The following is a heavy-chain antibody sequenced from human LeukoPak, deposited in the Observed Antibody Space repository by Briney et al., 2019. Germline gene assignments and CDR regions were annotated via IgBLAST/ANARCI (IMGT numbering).Heavy chain of an antibody. CDR3: ARVLRYCSGGNCYSGGLGYMDV. CDR1: GFTFSDYN. CDR2: ICRSGSTQ. D-gene: IGHD2-15*01. Sequence: GGSLRLSCAASGFTFSDYNMRWIRQAPGKGLEWVSSICRSGSTQYYADSVKGRFTISRDNAKNSLFLQMNSLRAEDTAVYYCARVLRYCSGGNCYSGGLGYMDVWGKGTMGTISS. J-gene: IGHJ6*03. V-gene: IGHV3-11*01.